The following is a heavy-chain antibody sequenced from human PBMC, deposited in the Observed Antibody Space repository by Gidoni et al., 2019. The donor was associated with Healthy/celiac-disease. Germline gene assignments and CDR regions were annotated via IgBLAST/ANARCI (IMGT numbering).Heavy chain of an antibody. CDR2: ISSSGSTI. Sequence: EVQLVESGGGLVQPGGSLRLSCAASGFTFSSYEMNWVRQAPGKGLEWVSYISSSGSTIYYADSVKGRFTISRDNAKNSLYLQMNSLRAEDTAVYYCARDRAYGDYAIDYWGQGTLVTVSS. CDR3: ARDRAYGDYAIDY. V-gene: IGHV3-48*03. J-gene: IGHJ4*02. CDR1: GFTFSSYE. D-gene: IGHD4-17*01.